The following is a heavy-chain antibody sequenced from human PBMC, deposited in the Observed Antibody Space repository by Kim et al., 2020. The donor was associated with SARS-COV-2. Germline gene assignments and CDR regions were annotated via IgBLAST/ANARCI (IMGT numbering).Heavy chain of an antibody. D-gene: IGHD6-6*01. CDR2: INPNSGGT. CDR3: ARGLIAARPRWFDP. J-gene: IGHJ5*02. CDR1: GYTFTGYY. V-gene: IGHV1-2*02. Sequence: ASVKVSCKASGYTFTGYYMHWVRQAPGQGLEWMGWINPNSGGTNYAQKFQGRVTMTRDTSISTAYMELSRLRSDDTAVYYCARGLIAARPRWFDPWGQGTLVTVSS.